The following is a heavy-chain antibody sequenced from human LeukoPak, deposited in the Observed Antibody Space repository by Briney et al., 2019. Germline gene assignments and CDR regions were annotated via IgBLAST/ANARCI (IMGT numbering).Heavy chain of an antibody. V-gene: IGHV1-8*01. Sequence: ASVKVSCKASGYTFTSYDINWVRQATGQGLEWMGWMNPNSGNTGYAQKFQGRVTMTRNTSISTAYMELSSLRSEDTAVYYCARGGAPEGGYVLLWARYYYYGMDVWGQGTTVTVSS. D-gene: IGHD3-10*01. CDR2: MNPNSGNT. J-gene: IGHJ6*02. CDR3: ARGGAPEGGYVLLWARYYYYGMDV. CDR1: GYTFTSYD.